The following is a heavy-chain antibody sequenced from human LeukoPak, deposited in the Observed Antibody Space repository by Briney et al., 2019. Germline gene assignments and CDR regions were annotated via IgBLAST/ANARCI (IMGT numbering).Heavy chain of an antibody. J-gene: IGHJ3*02. CDR1: GFSFSSYT. D-gene: IGHD6-13*01. CDR2: TSTAGGGT. Sequence: GGSLRLSCAASGFSFSSYTLNWVRQAPGKGLEWVSSTSTAGGGTFYADSVMGRFTISRDNSKDTLYLQMNSLRAEDTAVYYCAKRIAVAADAFDIWGQGTMVTVSS. V-gene: IGHV3-23*01. CDR3: AKRIAVAADAFDI.